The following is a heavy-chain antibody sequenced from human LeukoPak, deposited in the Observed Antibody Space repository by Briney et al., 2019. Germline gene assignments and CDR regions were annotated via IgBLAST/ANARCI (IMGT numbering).Heavy chain of an antibody. V-gene: IGHV4-34*01. D-gene: IGHD1-26*01. J-gene: IGHJ4*02. CDR3: ARGDSSVGLNY. CDR2: INHSGGT. Sequence: SETLSLTCAVYGGSFSGYYWSWIRQPPGEGLEWIGEINHSGGTNYNPSLKSRVTISVDTSKRQFALKLSSVTAADTAVYYCARGDSSVGLNYWGQGTLVTVSS. CDR1: GGSFSGYY.